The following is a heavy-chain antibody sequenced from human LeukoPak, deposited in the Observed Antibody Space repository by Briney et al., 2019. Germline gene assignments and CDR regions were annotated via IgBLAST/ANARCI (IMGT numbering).Heavy chain of an antibody. CDR2: IIPTLDVA. Sequence: ASVKVSCQASGDNFSSYVITWVRQAPGQGLEWMGRIIPTLDVANFAQKLQGRVTMTTDTSTSTAYMELRSLRSDDTAVYYCARDRGNFIVATIEGPWGQGTLVTVSS. D-gene: IGHD5-12*01. CDR1: GDNFSSYV. V-gene: IGHV1-69*04. CDR3: ARDRGNFIVATIEGP. J-gene: IGHJ5*02.